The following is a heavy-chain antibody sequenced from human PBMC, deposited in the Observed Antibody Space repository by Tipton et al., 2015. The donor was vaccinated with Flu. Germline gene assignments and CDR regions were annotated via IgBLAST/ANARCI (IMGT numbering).Heavy chain of an antibody. J-gene: IGHJ3*01. CDR1: GFTFSTYT. CDR2: LSYDRSRK. D-gene: IGHD6-6*01. CDR3: ASAQSYSSSSGAFDL. V-gene: IGHV3-30*01. Sequence: SLRLSCAASGFTFSTYTFHWVRQAPGKGLEWVAVLSYDRSRKYYADSVKGRFSISRDNAKDTLYLQLNSLRADDTALFYCASAQSYSSSSGAFDLWGQGTMVTVSS.